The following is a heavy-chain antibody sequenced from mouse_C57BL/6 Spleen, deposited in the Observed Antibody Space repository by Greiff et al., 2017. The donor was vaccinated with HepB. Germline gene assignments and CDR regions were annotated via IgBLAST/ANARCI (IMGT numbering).Heavy chain of an antibody. Sequence: VQLQQSGAELVRPGTSVKLSCKASGYAFTNYLIEWVKQRPGQGLEWIGVINPGSGGTNYNEKFKGNATLTADKSSSTAYMHLSSLTSEDSAVYFWAIRDGDYEEYFDYWGQGTTLTVSS. CDR2: INPGSGGT. CDR3: AIRDGDYEEYFDY. J-gene: IGHJ2*01. CDR1: GYAFTNYL. D-gene: IGHD2-13*01. V-gene: IGHV1-54*01.